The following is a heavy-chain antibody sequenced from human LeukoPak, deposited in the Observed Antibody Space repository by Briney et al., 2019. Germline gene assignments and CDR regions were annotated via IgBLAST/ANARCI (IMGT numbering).Heavy chain of an antibody. CDR2: ISSSSSYI. Sequence: PGGSLRLSGAASGFTFSSYSMNWVRQAPGKGLEWVSSISSSSSYIYYADSVKGRFTISRDNAKNSLYLQMNSLRAEDTAVYYCARDDGEMATISDFGYWGQGTLVTVSS. V-gene: IGHV3-21*01. CDR3: ARDDGEMATISDFGY. J-gene: IGHJ4*02. D-gene: IGHD5-24*01. CDR1: GFTFSSYS.